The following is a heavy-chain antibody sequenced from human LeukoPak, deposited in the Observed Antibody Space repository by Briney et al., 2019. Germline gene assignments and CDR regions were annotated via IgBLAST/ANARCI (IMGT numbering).Heavy chain of an antibody. D-gene: IGHD1-14*01. Sequence: GGSLRLSCAASGFTFSDYAMNWVRQAPGKGLEWVSTISGHGGTTYYADSVKGRFTISRDFSKNTLYLQMNGLRAEDTAVYYCAKSGGTQMDFDYWGLGTLVTASS. J-gene: IGHJ4*02. CDR2: ISGHGGTT. CDR1: GFTFSDYA. V-gene: IGHV3-23*01. CDR3: AKSGGTQMDFDY.